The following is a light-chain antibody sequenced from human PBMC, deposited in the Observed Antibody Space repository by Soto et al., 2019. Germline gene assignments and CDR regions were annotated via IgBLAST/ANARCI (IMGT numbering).Light chain of an antibody. Sequence: QSALTHPASVSGSSGQSITISCTGTSSDVGGYNYVSWYQQHPGKAPKLMIYDVSNRPSGVSNRFSGSKSGNTASLTISGLQAEDEADYYCSSYTSSRGVFGTGTKVTVL. CDR3: SSYTSSRGV. V-gene: IGLV2-14*01. CDR2: DVS. J-gene: IGLJ1*01. CDR1: SSDVGGYNY.